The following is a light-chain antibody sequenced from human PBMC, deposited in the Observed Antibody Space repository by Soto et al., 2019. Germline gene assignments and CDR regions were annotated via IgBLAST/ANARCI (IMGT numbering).Light chain of an antibody. J-gene: IGLJ2*01. CDR2: GNS. Sequence: QSVLTQPPSVSGAPGQRVTISCTGSSSNIGAGYGVHWYQQLPGTAPKLLIYGNSNRPSGVPDRFSGSKSGTSASLAITGLQAEDEADYYCQSYDSSLSGFHVVFGGGTKVTVL. CDR1: SSNIGAGYG. CDR3: QSYDSSLSGFHVV. V-gene: IGLV1-40*01.